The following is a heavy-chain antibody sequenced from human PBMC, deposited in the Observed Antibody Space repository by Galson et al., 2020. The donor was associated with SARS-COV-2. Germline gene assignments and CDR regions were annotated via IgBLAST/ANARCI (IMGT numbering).Heavy chain of an antibody. CDR1: GFTFSSYG. D-gene: IGHD2-15*01. CDR3: AKGGVIGVGAPGDY. V-gene: IGHV3-30*18. Sequence: GGSLRLSCAASGFTFSSYGMHWVRQAPGKGLEWVAIVSYDGSNEYYTDSVKGRFTISRDNSKNTLDLQMNSLRVEDTAVYYCAKGGVIGVGAPGDYWGQGTLVIVSS. CDR2: VSYDGSNE. J-gene: IGHJ4*02.